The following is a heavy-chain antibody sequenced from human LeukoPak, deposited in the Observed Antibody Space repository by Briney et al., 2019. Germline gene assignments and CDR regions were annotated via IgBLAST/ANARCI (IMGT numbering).Heavy chain of an antibody. CDR2: SSAYNGNT. Sequence: ASVKVSCKASGYTFTSYGIGWVRQAPGQGLEWMGWSSAYNGNTNYAQKLQGRVTMTTDTSTSTAYMELRSLRSDDTAVYYCASLRWSRIDIWGQGTMVTVSS. CDR1: GYTFTSYG. V-gene: IGHV1-18*01. CDR3: ASLRWSRIDI. J-gene: IGHJ3*02. D-gene: IGHD4-23*01.